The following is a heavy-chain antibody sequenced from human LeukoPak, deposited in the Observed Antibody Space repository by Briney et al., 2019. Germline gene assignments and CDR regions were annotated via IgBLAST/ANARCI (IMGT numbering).Heavy chain of an antibody. Sequence: GGSLRLSCAASGFTFDDYGMNWVRQVPGKGLEWVSGITWNGGLTGYADSVKGRFTISRDNAKNSLYLQMNSLRAADTALYYCARDPQSGYTDGDYWGQGTLVTVSS. CDR1: GFTFDDYG. J-gene: IGHJ4*02. D-gene: IGHD5-18*01. CDR3: ARDPQSGYTDGDY. V-gene: IGHV3-20*04. CDR2: ITWNGGLT.